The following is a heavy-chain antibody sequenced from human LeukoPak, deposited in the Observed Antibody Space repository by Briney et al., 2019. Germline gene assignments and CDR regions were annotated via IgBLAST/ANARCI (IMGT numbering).Heavy chain of an antibody. CDR1: GFSLSSYW. CDR3: TTGAAVAGRYFDY. J-gene: IGHJ4*02. CDR2: IKSKTDGGTT. D-gene: IGHD6-19*01. V-gene: IGHV3-15*01. Sequence: GGSLRLSCAASGFSLSSYWMSWVRQAPGKGLEWVGRIKSKTDGGTTDYAAPVKGRFTISRDDSKNTLYLQMNSLKTEDTAVYYCTTGAAVAGRYFDYWGQGTLVTVSS.